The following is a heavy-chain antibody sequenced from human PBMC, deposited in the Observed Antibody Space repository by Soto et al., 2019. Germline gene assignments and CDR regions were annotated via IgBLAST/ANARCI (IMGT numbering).Heavy chain of an antibody. CDR3: ARDRLIAVTGLLHY. V-gene: IGHV1-18*01. Sequence: QVQLVQSGAEVKKPGASVKVSCKTSGYPFTSYGINWVRQAPGQGPEWMGWISAYNGKTSYTQKFQGRVTMTTDTSTSTAYMELRSLRSDDTAVYYCARDRLIAVTGLLHYWGKETLVTVNS. CDR2: ISAYNGKT. D-gene: IGHD6-19*01. CDR1: GYPFTSYG. J-gene: IGHJ4*02.